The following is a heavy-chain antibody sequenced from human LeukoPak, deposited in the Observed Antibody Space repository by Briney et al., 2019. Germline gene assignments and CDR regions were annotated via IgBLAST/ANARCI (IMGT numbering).Heavy chain of an antibody. CDR3: TRAGSYGYYWYFDL. Sequence: SQTLSLTCAISVDSVSSNSVTWNWIRQSPSRGLEWLGRTYYRSKWYNDYAVSVKSRITINPDTSKNQFSLQLNSVTPEDTAVYYCTRAGSYGYYWYFDLWGRGTLVTVSS. D-gene: IGHD5-18*01. CDR2: TYYRSKWYN. CDR1: VDSVSSNSVT. V-gene: IGHV6-1*01. J-gene: IGHJ2*01.